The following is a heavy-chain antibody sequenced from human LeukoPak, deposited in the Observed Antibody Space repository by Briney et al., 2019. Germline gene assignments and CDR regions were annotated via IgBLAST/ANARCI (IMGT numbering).Heavy chain of an antibody. D-gene: IGHD2-15*01. J-gene: IGHJ4*02. CDR2: IYTSGST. CDR1: GGSISTYY. CDR3: ARGYCRGGNCYYFDY. Sequence: PSETLSLTCTVSGGSISTYYWSWIRQPAGKGLEWIGRIYTSGSTNYNPSLKSRVTMSVDTSKNQFSLKLSSVTAADTAVYYCARGYCRGGNCYYFDYWGQGILVTVSS. V-gene: IGHV4-4*07.